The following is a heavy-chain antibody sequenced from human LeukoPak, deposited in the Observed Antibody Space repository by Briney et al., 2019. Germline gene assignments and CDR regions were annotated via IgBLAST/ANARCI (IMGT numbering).Heavy chain of an antibody. V-gene: IGHV4-39*07. CDR3: ARDVTDTAMATDY. Sequence: PSETLSLTCTVSGGSISSSSYYWGWIRQPPGKGLEWIGSIYYSGSTYYNPYLKSRVTISVDTSKNQFSLKLSSVTAADTAVYYCARDVTDTAMATDYWGQGTLVTVSS. CDR2: IYYSGST. J-gene: IGHJ4*02. D-gene: IGHD5-18*01. CDR1: GGSISSSSYY.